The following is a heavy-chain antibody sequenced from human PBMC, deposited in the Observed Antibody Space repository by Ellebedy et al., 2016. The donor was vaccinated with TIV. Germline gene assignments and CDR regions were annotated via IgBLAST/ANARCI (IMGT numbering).Heavy chain of an antibody. CDR3: ARVDTAMGHYYYYGMDV. CDR2: IIPILGIA. V-gene: IGHV1-69*04. D-gene: IGHD5-18*01. Sequence: ASVKVSCXASGCTFSSYAISWVRQAPGQGLEWVGRIIPILGIANYAQKFQGRVTITADKSTSTAYMELSSLRSEDTAVYYCARVDTAMGHYYYYGMDVWGQGTTVTVSS. J-gene: IGHJ6*02. CDR1: GCTFSSYA.